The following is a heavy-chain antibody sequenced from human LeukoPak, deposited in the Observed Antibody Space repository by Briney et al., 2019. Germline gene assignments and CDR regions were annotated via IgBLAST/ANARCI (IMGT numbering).Heavy chain of an antibody. V-gene: IGHV1-69*05. Sequence: ASVKVSCKASGGTFSSYAISWVRQAPGQGLEWMGGIIPISGTANYAQKFQGRVTITTDESTSTAYMELSSLRSEDTAVYYCARDASGQYRTNSYFDYWGQGTLVTVSS. CDR3: ARDASGQYRTNSYFDY. D-gene: IGHD5-12*01. CDR1: GGTFSSYA. CDR2: IIPISGTA. J-gene: IGHJ4*02.